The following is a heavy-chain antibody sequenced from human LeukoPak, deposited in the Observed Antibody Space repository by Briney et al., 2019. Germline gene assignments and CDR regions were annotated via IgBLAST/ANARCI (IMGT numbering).Heavy chain of an antibody. J-gene: IGHJ3*02. CDR1: GFTFSSYA. CDR3: AKDRQTYYDILTGYWFAFDI. Sequence: GGSLRLSCAASGFTFSSYAMSWVRQAPGKGLEWVSAISGSGGSTYYADSVKGRFTISRDNSKNTLYLQMNSLRAEDTAVYYCAKDRQTYYDILTGYWFAFDIWGQGTMVTVSS. V-gene: IGHV3-23*01. D-gene: IGHD3-9*01. CDR2: ISGSGGST.